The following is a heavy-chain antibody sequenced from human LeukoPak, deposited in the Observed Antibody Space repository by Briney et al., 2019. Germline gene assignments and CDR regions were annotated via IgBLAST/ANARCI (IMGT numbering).Heavy chain of an antibody. CDR1: GYTFTSNY. Sequence: ASVKVSCKASGYTFTSNYIHWVRQAPGQGLEWVGIINPSGGSTSYAQKFQGRVTMTRDTSTSTVYMDLRSLRSEDTAVYHCAWGQESYRYELDYWGQGTLVTVSS. V-gene: IGHV1-46*01. CDR3: AWGQESYRYELDY. J-gene: IGHJ4*02. CDR2: INPSGGST. D-gene: IGHD3-16*02.